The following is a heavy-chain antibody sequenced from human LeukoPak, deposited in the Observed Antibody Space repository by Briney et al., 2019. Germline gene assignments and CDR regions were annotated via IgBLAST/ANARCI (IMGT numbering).Heavy chain of an antibody. CDR1: GYTFTGYY. D-gene: IGHD2-15*01. V-gene: IGHV1-46*01. Sequence: ASVKVSCKASGYTFTGYYMHWVRQAPGQGLEWMGIINPSGGSTSYAQKFQGRVTMTRDTSTSTVYMELSSLRSEDTAVYYCASNAGSPYYYYYMDVWGKGTTVTISS. CDR3: ASNAGSPYYYYYMDV. J-gene: IGHJ6*03. CDR2: INPSGGST.